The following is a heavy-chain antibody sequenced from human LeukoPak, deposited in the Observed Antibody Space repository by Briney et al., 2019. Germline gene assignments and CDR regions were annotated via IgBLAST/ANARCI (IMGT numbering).Heavy chain of an antibody. CDR3: ARTDSGYSSYYFDY. V-gene: IGHV4-39*01. J-gene: IGHJ4*02. CDR1: GGSISSISYY. CDR2: IYYSGSP. Sequence: SETLSLTCTVSGGSISSISYYWGWIRQPPGKGLEWIGSIYYSGSPYYNPSLKSRVTISVDTSKNQFSLKLSSVTAADTAVYYCARTDSGYSSYYFDYWGQGTLVTVSS. D-gene: IGHD3-22*01.